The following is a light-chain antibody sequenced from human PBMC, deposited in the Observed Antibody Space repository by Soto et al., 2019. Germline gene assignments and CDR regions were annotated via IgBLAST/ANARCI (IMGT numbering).Light chain of an antibody. V-gene: IGKV3-15*01. CDR3: QQYNNWPWT. CDR2: GAS. Sequence: EIVMTQSPATLSVSPGGRVPLSCRASQSISDTIAWYQQKPGQAPRLLIYGASARATGFPARFSGSGSGTDFTLTISSLQSEDFAVYYCQQYNNWPWTFGQGTKVDIK. J-gene: IGKJ1*01. CDR1: QSISDT.